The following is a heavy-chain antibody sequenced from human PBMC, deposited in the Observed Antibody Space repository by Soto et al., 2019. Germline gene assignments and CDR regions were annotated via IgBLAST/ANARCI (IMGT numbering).Heavy chain of an antibody. V-gene: IGHV3-74*01. CDR3: ARGDRGAFDL. Sequence: EVQLVESGGGLVQPGESLRLSCAASGFTFSYYWMHWVRQAPGKGLVWVSRIHSDGSSTTYADSVKGRFSISRDNARNTVDLQMNSRRAEETAVYYCARGDRGAFDLWGQGTVLTVSS. CDR1: GFTFSYYW. J-gene: IGHJ3*01. CDR2: IHSDGSST. D-gene: IGHD1-26*01.